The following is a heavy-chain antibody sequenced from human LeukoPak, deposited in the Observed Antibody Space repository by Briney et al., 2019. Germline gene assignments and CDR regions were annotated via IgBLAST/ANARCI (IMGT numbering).Heavy chain of an antibody. CDR1: GYTFTGYY. J-gene: IGHJ4*02. CDR2: INPNSGGT. V-gene: IGHV1-2*02. CDR3: ARVAVAGTDFDY. Sequence: ASVKVSCKASGYTFTGYYMHWVRQAPGQGLEWMGWINPNSGGTNYAQKFQGRVTMARDTSISTAYMELSRLRSDDTAVYYCARVAVAGTDFDYWGQGTLVTVSS. D-gene: IGHD6-19*01.